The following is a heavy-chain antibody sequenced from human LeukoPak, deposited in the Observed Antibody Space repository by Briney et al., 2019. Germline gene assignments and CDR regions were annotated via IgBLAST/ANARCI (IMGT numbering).Heavy chain of an antibody. CDR1: GFTVSSNY. D-gene: IGHD1-26*01. V-gene: IGHV3-66*01. CDR2: IYSDGYT. CDR3: TRAPWENGGY. Sequence: GGSLRLSCAASGFTVSSNYMSWVRQAPGKGLEWVSVIYSDGYTYSADSVNGRFTISRDNSKNTLYLQMNSLRAEDTAVYYCTRAPWENGGYWGQGTLVTVSS. J-gene: IGHJ4*02.